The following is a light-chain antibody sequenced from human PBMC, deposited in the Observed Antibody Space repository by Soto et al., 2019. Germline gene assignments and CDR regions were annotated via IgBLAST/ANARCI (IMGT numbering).Light chain of an antibody. Sequence: QSVLTQPASVSGSPGQSITISCTGTSSDVGGYNYVSWYQQHPGKAPKLMIYDVSNRLSGVSNRFSGSKSGNTASLTISGLQAEDEADYYCSSYTSSSTLEVFGTGTKSPS. V-gene: IGLV2-14*01. CDR1: SSDVGGYNY. CDR2: DVS. J-gene: IGLJ1*01. CDR3: SSYTSSSTLEV.